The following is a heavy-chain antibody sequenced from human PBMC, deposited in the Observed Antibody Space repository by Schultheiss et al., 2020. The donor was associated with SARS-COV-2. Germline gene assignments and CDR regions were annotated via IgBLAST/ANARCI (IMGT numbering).Heavy chain of an antibody. CDR1: GGSFSGYY. Sequence: SETLSLTCTVSGGSFSGYYWSWIRQPPGKGLEWIGEINHSGSTNYNPSLKSRVTISVDTSKNQFSLKLSSVTAADTAVYYCARAGIAREGYWFDPWGQGTLVTVSS. CDR2: INHSGST. J-gene: IGHJ5*02. V-gene: IGHV4-34*01. CDR3: ARAGIAREGYWFDP. D-gene: IGHD6-13*01.